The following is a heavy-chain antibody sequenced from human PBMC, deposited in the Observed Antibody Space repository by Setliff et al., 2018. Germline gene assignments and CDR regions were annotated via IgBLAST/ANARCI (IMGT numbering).Heavy chain of an antibody. CDR1: GYTFTSYA. Sequence: ASVKVSCKASGYTFTSYAMHWVRQAPGQRLEWMGWINAGNGNTKYSQKFQGRVTITRDTSASTAYMELSSLRSEDTAVYYCAREGGFCDSNGCWDGYSDSWGQGTPVTVSS. CDR3: AREGGFCDSNGCWDGYSDS. V-gene: IGHV1-3*01. D-gene: IGHD4-4*01. CDR2: INAGNGNT. J-gene: IGHJ4*02.